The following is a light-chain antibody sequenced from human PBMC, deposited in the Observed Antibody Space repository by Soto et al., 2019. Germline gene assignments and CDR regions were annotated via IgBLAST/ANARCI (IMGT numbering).Light chain of an antibody. V-gene: IGLV8-61*01. CDR1: SGSVSTSYY. J-gene: IGLJ2*01. CDR3: VLYMGSGISV. CDR2: NTY. Sequence: QTVVTQEPSFSVSPGGTVTLTCGLNSGSVSTSYYPSWYQQTPGQAPRTLIYNTYTRSSGVPDRFSASILGDKAALTITGAQADDESDYYCVLYMGSGISVFGGGTKLTVL.